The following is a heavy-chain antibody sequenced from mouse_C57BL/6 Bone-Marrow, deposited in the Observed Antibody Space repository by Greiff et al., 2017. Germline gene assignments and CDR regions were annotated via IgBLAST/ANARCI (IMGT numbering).Heavy chain of an antibody. CDR1: GYIFTSYW. V-gene: IGHV1S132*01. CDR3: AREEITTYAMDY. J-gene: IGHJ4*01. Sequence: QVQLQQSGAELVRPGTSVKLSCKPSGYIFTSYWIHWVKQRSGQGLACIARIYPGTGSTYYNEKFKGKATLTADKSSSTAYMQLISLKSEDAAVYFCAREEITTYAMDYWGQGTSVTVSS. D-gene: IGHD1-1*01. CDR2: IYPGTGST.